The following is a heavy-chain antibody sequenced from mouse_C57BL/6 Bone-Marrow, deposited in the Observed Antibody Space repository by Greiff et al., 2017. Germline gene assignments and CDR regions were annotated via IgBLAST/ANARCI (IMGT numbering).Heavy chain of an antibody. J-gene: IGHJ1*03. CDR1: GYTFTDYN. V-gene: IGHV1-18*01. Sequence: VQLQQSGPELVKPGASVKIPCKASGYTFTDYNMDWVKQSHGKSLEWIGDINPNNGGTIYNQKFKGKATLTVDKSSSTAYMELRSLTSEDTAVYYCARSRGVYYGNYWYFDVWGTGTTVTVSS. CDR2: INPNNGGT. CDR3: ARSRGVYYGNYWYFDV. D-gene: IGHD2-1*01.